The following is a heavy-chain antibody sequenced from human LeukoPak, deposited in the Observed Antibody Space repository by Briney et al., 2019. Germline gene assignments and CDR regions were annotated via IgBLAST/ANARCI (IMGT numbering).Heavy chain of an antibody. Sequence: GGSLRLSCAASGFTFSSHSMNWVRQAPGEWLEWVSSIISSSSYIYYADSVKGRFNISRDNAKNSLYLQMNSLRAEDTAVYYCARDPRAYYYGSGSYEPSDYWGQGTLVTVSS. V-gene: IGHV3-21*01. CDR3: ARDPRAYYYGSGSYEPSDY. D-gene: IGHD3-10*01. J-gene: IGHJ4*02. CDR2: IISSSSYI. CDR1: GFTFSSHS.